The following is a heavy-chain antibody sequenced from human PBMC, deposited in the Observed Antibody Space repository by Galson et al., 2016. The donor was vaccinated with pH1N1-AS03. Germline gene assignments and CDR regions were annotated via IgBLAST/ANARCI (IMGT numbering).Heavy chain of an antibody. J-gene: IGHJ4*02. CDR1: EFTFSSYA. CDR2: ITSGGST. Sequence: SLRLSCAASEFTFSSYAMSWVRQAPGKGLEWVSAITSGGSTYYADSVKARFTISRDNSKNTLYLQMDSLRAEDTAVYYCAKNNWNDKTPFDYWGQGTLVTVSS. V-gene: IGHV3-23*01. CDR3: AKNNWNDKTPFDY. D-gene: IGHD1-1*01.